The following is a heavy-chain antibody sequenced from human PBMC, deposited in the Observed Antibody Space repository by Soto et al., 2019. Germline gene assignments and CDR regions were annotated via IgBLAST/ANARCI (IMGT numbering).Heavy chain of an antibody. CDR3: ARVYGDYYYYYGMDV. J-gene: IGHJ6*02. V-gene: IGHV3-7*01. CDR2: IKQDGSEK. CDR1: GFTFSSYW. Sequence: PGGSLRLSCAASGFTFSSYWMSWVRQAPGKGLEWVANIKQDGSEKYYVDSVKGRFTISRDNAKNSLYLQMNSLRAEDTAVYYCARVYGDYYYYYGMDVWGQGTTVTVSS. D-gene: IGHD4-17*01.